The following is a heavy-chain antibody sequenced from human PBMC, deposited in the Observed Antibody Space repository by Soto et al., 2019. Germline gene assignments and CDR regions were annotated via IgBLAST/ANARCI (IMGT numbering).Heavy chain of an antibody. V-gene: IGHV2-5*02. D-gene: IGHD3-16*01. Sequence: QITLKESDPTLVKPTQTLTLTCIFSGFSPSTSGVGVGWIRQPPGKALEWLAVIYWDDDKRYSPSLKSRVTITRDPSKTQVVFTMTNMYPEDTCTFYCAHLTSWGEGALFDKWGLGTKVTVSS. CDR1: GFSPSTSGVG. CDR2: IYWDDDK. J-gene: IGHJ3*02. CDR3: AHLTSWGEGALFDK.